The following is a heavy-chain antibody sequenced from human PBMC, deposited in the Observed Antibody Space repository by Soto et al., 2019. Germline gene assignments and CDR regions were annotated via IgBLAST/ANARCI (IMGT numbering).Heavy chain of an antibody. CDR1: GGSISSGDYY. Sequence: QVQLQESGPGLVKPSQTLSLTCTVSGGSISSGDYYWNWIRQRPGKGLAWIGYIYKKGNSYYNPSVKSRVTMSLDTSKNQFALELSSVTAAATGVYFWAGGRGFRFGIVVWYFVYGGQGTLVTVSS. CDR3: AGGRGFRFGIVVWYFVY. D-gene: IGHD5-18*01. V-gene: IGHV4-31*03. J-gene: IGHJ4*02. CDR2: IYKKGNS.